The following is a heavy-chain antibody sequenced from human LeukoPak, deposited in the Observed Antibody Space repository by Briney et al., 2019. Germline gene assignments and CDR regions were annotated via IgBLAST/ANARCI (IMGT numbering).Heavy chain of an antibody. V-gene: IGHV1-69*05. J-gene: IGHJ4*02. D-gene: IGHD3-10*01. Sequence: GSSVKVSCKASGGTFSSYAISWVRQAPGQGLEWMGRIIPIFGTANYAQKFQGRVTITTDESTSTAYMELSSLRSEDTAVYYCARGHPYYYGSGYTNDYWGQGTLVTVSS. CDR2: IIPIFGTA. CDR1: GGTFSSYA. CDR3: ARGHPYYYGSGYTNDY.